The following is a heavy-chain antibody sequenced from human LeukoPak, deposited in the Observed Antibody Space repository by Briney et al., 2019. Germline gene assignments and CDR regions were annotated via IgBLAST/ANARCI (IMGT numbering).Heavy chain of an antibody. CDR3: ARGDDFSGDY. Sequence: PGGSLRLSCTASGFTFITYWMSWVRQAPGKGLEWVANIHPDGNEKYHVDSVKGRFTISRDNAKNSLYLQMNSLRVEDTAVYYCARGDDFSGDYWGQGTLVTVSS. V-gene: IGHV3-7*04. D-gene: IGHD2-21*02. CDR1: GFTFITYW. J-gene: IGHJ4*02. CDR2: IHPDGNEK.